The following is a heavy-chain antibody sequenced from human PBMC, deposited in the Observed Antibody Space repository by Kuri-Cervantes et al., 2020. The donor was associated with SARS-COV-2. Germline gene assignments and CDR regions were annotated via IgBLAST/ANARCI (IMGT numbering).Heavy chain of an antibody. J-gene: IGHJ5*02. D-gene: IGHD1-26*01. CDR2: INHSGST. V-gene: IGHV4-34*01. Sequence: SETLSLTCAVYGGSFSGYYWSWIRQPPGKGLEWIGEINHSGSTNYNPSLKSRVTVSVDTSKNQFSLNLSSVTAADTAVYYCVKVVPTSKFDPRGQGILVTVSS. CDR3: VKVVPTSKFDP. CDR1: GGSFSGYY.